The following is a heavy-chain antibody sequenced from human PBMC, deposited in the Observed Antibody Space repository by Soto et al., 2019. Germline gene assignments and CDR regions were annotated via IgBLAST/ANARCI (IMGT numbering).Heavy chain of an antibody. CDR1: GGTFSSYT. D-gene: IGHD2-2*01. V-gene: IGHV1-69*02. CDR3: ARGDCSSTSCYGIDY. J-gene: IGHJ4*02. Sequence: QVQLVQSGAEVKKPGSSVKVSCKASGGTFSSYTISWVRQAPGQGLEWMGRIIPILGIANYAQKFQGRVTITADKSTSTAYMELRSLRSEDTAVYYCARGDCSSTSCYGIDYWGQGTLVTVSS. CDR2: IIPILGIA.